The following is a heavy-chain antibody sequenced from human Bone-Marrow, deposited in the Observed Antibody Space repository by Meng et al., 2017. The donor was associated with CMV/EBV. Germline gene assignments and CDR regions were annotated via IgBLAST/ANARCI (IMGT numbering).Heavy chain of an antibody. D-gene: IGHD3-10*01. CDR2: IYYSGST. CDR3: ARDSPVYYYGSGSYYNKGYYGMDV. V-gene: IGHV4-59*01. J-gene: IGHJ6*02. Sequence: YWSWIRQPPGKGLEWIGYIYYSGSTNYNPSLKSRVTISVDTSKNQFSLKLSSVTAADTAVYYCARDSPVYYYGSGSYYNKGYYGMDVWGQGTTVTVSS. CDR1: Y.